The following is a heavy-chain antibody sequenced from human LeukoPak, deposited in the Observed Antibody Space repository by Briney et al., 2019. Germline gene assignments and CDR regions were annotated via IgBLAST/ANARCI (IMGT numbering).Heavy chain of an antibody. CDR3: ARAKPGGNWFDP. J-gene: IGHJ5*02. D-gene: IGHD3-16*01. CDR2: INTDGSGT. V-gene: IGHV3-74*01. Sequence: GGSLRLSCAASGFTFRTYWLHWVRQAPGKGLLWVSRINTDGSGTIYADSVKGRFTISRDNANNTLYLQMNSLRAEDTALYYCARAKPGGNWFDPWGQGTLVTVSS. CDR1: GFTFRTYW.